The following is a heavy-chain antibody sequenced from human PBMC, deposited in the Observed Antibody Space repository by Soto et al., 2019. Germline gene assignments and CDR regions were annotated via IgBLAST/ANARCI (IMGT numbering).Heavy chain of an antibody. CDR3: AEDGIRDSVPVSAFLLNRSSDL. Sequence: PPGKGLEVIGSIYHSGDTYYTPSLKIRVTISVDTSKNQFSLNLSSVTAADTAVFFQAEDGIRDSVPVSAFLLNRSSDL. J-gene: IGHJ2*01. CDR2: IYHSGDT. D-gene: IGHD3-9*01. V-gene: IGHV4-38-2*01.